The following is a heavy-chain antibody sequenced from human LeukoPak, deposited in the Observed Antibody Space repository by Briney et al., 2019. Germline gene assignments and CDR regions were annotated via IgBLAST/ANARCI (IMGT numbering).Heavy chain of an antibody. J-gene: IGHJ3*02. D-gene: IGHD2-15*01. V-gene: IGHV3-23*01. CDR1: GFTFSGYA. CDR3: ARAPPYCSGGSCYAHQGAFDI. Sequence: AGGSLRLSCAASGFTFSGYAMSWVRQAPGKGLEWVSSISSTAATTYYADSVRGRFTISRDNAKNTLYLQMNSLRAEDTAVYYCARAPPYCSGGSCYAHQGAFDIWGQGTMVTVSS. CDR2: ISSTAATT.